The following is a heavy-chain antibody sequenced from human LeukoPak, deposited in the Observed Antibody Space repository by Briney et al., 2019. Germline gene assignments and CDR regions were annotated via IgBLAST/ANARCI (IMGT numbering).Heavy chain of an antibody. CDR2: IIPIFGTA. CDR1: GGTFSSYA. D-gene: IGHD2-2*01. V-gene: IGHV1-69*05. Sequence: SVKVSCKASGGTFSSYAISWVRQAPGQGLEWMGGIIPIFGTANYAQKFQGRVTITTDESTSTAYMELNSLRSEDTAVYYCARGIVVVPAGVEYYYYMDVWGKGTTVTVSS. CDR3: ARGIVVVPAGVEYYYYMDV. J-gene: IGHJ6*03.